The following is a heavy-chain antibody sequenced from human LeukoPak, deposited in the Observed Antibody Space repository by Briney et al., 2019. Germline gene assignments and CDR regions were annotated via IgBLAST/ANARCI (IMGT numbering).Heavy chain of an antibody. CDR3: VSFYETY. D-gene: IGHD2/OR15-2a*01. J-gene: IGHJ4*02. Sequence: GGSLRLSCAASGNYWMHWVRQAPGKGLVRVSHISSDGSWTSYADSVKGRFTISKDNAKNTVYLQMNSLRAEDTAVYCCVSFYETYWGRGTLVTVSS. CDR1: GNYW. V-gene: IGHV3-74*01. CDR2: ISSDGSWT.